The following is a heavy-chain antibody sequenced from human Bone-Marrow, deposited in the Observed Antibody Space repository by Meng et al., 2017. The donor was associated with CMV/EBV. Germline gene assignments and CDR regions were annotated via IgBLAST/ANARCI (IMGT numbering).Heavy chain of an antibody. J-gene: IGHJ6*02. D-gene: IGHD2-2*01. Sequence: ASVKVSFKASGYTFTSYGISRVRQAPGQGLEWMGWISAYNGNTNYAQKLQGRVTMTTDTSTSTAYMELRSLRSDDTAVYYCARWDIVVVPAAPDGMDVWGQGTTVTVSS. V-gene: IGHV1-18*01. CDR3: ARWDIVVVPAAPDGMDV. CDR2: ISAYNGNT. CDR1: GYTFTSYG.